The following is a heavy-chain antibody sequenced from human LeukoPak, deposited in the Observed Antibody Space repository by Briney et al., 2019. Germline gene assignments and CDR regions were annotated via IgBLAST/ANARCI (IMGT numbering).Heavy chain of an antibody. J-gene: IGHJ4*02. D-gene: IGHD3-10*01. Sequence: GGSLRLSCAASGFTFSSYTMNWVRQAPGKGLEWVSSISSSSKFIYYADSVKGRFTISRDNAKNSLYLQMNSLRAEDTAVYFCASMMIRGVIIRESADYWGQGTLVTVSS. CDR1: GFTFSSYT. V-gene: IGHV3-21*01. CDR2: ISSSSKFI. CDR3: ASMMIRGVIIRESADY.